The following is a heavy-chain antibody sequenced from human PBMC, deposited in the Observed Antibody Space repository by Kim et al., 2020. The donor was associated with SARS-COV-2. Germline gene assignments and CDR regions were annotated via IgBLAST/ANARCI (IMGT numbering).Heavy chain of an antibody. V-gene: IGHV4-39*01. D-gene: IGHD3-9*01. CDR3: ARRDILTGEFDY. J-gene: IGHJ4*02. Sequence: YHPSLKSRVPISGDTSKNQFSLKLSSVTAADTAVYYCARRDILTGEFDYWGQGTLVTVSS.